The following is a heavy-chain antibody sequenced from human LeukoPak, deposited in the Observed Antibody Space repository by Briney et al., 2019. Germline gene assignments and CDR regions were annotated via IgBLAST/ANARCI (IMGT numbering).Heavy chain of an antibody. D-gene: IGHD6-19*01. CDR1: GFTFSPYS. Sequence: PGGSLRLSCAASGFTFSPYSMNWVRQAPGKGLEWVSYITGSSSTIYYADSVKGRFTISRDNAKNSLYLQMSSLRVEDTAVYYCAKSFGMAVFGAYFDYWGQGSLVTVSS. CDR2: ITGSSSTI. CDR3: AKSFGMAVFGAYFDY. J-gene: IGHJ4*02. V-gene: IGHV3-48*01.